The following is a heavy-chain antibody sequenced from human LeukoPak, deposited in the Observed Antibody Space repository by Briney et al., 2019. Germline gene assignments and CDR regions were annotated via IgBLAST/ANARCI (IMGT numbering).Heavy chain of an antibody. CDR1: GGSISSYY. J-gene: IGHJ3*02. CDR3: ARTIGGQQLPGHEAFDI. V-gene: IGHV4-59*01. D-gene: IGHD6-13*01. CDR2: IYYSGST. Sequence: SETLSLTCTVSGGSISSYYWSWIRQPPGKGLEWIGYIYYSGSTNYNPSLKSRVTISVDTSKNQFSLKLSSVTAADTAVYYCARTIGGQQLPGHEAFDIWGQGTMVTVSS.